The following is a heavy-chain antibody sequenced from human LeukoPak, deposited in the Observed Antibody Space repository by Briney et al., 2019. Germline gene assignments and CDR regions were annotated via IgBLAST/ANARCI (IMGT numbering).Heavy chain of an antibody. CDR3: ARERYPYGMDV. Sequence: PSETLSLTCTVSGGSISSSSYYWGWIRQPPGKGLEWIGSIYYSGSTYYNPPLKSRVTISVDTSKNQFSLKLSSVTAADTAVYYCARERYPYGMDVWGQGTTVTVSS. CDR1: GGSISSSSYY. D-gene: IGHD1-1*01. V-gene: IGHV4-39*02. CDR2: IYYSGST. J-gene: IGHJ6*02.